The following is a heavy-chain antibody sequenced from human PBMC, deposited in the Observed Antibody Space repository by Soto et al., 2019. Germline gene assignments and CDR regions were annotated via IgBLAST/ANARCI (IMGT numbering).Heavy chain of an antibody. CDR2: ISDSGDRT. CDR1: GFTLSMSA. Sequence: GGSLRLSCASSGFTLSMSAVNWVRQAPGRGLEWVSYISDSGDRTYYADSVKGRFTISRDRSKNTVSLQMDSLRAEDTAVYYCAKDRGIIVKAGDAFDVWGQGTKVTVSS. J-gene: IGHJ3*01. V-gene: IGHV3-23*01. D-gene: IGHD3-16*02. CDR3: AKDRGIIVKAGDAFDV.